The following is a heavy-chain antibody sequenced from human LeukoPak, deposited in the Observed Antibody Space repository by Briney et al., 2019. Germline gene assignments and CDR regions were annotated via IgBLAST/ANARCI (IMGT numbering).Heavy chain of an antibody. CDR3: ARDGVGVLLWFGELYLTSLQPVVGAFDI. Sequence: GGSLRLSCAASGFTFSSYAMHWVRQAPGKGLEWVAVISYDGSNKYYADSVKGRFTISRDNSKNTLYLQMNSLRSEDTAVYYCARDGVGVLLWFGELYLTSLQPVVGAFDIWGQGTMVTVSS. V-gene: IGHV3-30-3*01. CDR1: GFTFSSYA. CDR2: ISYDGSNK. J-gene: IGHJ3*02. D-gene: IGHD3-10*01.